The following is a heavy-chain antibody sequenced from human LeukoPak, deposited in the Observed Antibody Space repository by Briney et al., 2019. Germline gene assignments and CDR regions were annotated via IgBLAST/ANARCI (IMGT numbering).Heavy chain of an antibody. Sequence: PGGSPRLSCAAPGFTVSSNYMSWVRQAPGKGLEWVSVIYSGGSTYYADSVKGRFTISRDNSKNTLYLQMNSLRAEDTAVYYCAPSRGADDAFDIWGQGTMVTVSS. CDR1: GFTVSSNY. J-gene: IGHJ3*02. CDR2: IYSGGST. D-gene: IGHD3-10*01. CDR3: APSRGADDAFDI. V-gene: IGHV3-53*01.